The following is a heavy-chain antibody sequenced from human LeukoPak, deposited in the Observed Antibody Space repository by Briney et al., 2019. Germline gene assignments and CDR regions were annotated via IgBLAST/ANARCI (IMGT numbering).Heavy chain of an antibody. Sequence: GGSLRLSCAASGFSFSSYGMTWVRQARGKGVEWVSSISGGGGSTNSADSVKGRFTISRDNSKNTLYLQMNSLRAEDTAVYYCAKSSYYDSSGYYREYYFDHWGQGTVVTVSS. CDR1: GFSFSSYG. V-gene: IGHV3-23*01. CDR2: ISGGGGST. D-gene: IGHD3-22*01. CDR3: AKSSYYDSSGYYREYYFDH. J-gene: IGHJ4*02.